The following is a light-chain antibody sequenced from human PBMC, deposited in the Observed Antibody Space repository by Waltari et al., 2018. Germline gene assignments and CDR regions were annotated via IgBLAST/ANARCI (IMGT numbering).Light chain of an antibody. Sequence: ELVLTQSPGTLSLSPGERATLSCRVSQPVRTTYLAWYQQKPGKAPTLLIYGASSRATGIPYRFSGSGSGTDFSLTISSLEPEDFAVYYCQQYDISPLTFGGGTKVEIK. J-gene: IGKJ4*01. CDR3: QQYDISPLT. V-gene: IGKV3-20*01. CDR2: GAS. CDR1: QPVRTTY.